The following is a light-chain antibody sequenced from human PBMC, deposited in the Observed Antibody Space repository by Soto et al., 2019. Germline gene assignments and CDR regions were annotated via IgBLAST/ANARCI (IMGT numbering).Light chain of an antibody. V-gene: IGKV3-20*01. J-gene: IGKJ1*01. CDR2: AAS. Sequence: EIVLTQSPGTLSLSPGERATLSCRASQSVSSSYLAWYQQKPGQAPRLLLYAASSRATGIPDRFSGSGSGTDFTLTISRLEPEDFAVYYCQQYGSLWTFGQGTKVEIK. CDR3: QQYGSLWT. CDR1: QSVSSSY.